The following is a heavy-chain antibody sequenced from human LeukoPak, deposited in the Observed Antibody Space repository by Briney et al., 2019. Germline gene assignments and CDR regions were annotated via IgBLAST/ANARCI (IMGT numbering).Heavy chain of an antibody. CDR3: AKSRGYYYDSSGPWGNAFDI. CDR2: ISGSGGST. Sequence: GPLRLSCAASGFSFSSYAMSWVRQAPGKGLGWVSAISGSGGSTYYADSVKGRFTICRDNSKNTLYLQMNSLRAEDTAVYYCAKSRGYYYDSSGPWGNAFDIWGQGTMVTVSS. D-gene: IGHD3-22*01. J-gene: IGHJ3*02. V-gene: IGHV3-23*01. CDR1: GFSFSSYA.